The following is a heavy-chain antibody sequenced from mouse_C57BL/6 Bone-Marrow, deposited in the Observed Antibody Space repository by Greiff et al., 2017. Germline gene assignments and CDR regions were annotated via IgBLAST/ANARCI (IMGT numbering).Heavy chain of an antibody. CDR3: ARPLDD. CDR2: IDPSDSYT. J-gene: IGHJ2*01. Sequence: VQLQQPGAELVKPGASVKLSCKASGYTFTSYWMQWVKQRPGQGLEWIGEIDPSDSYTNYNQKFKGKATLTVDTSSSTAYMQLSSLTSEDSAVYYCARPLDDWGQGTTLT. V-gene: IGHV1-50*01. CDR1: GYTFTSYW.